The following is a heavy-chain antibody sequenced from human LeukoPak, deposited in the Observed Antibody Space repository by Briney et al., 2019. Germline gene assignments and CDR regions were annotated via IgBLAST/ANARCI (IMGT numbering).Heavy chain of an antibody. Sequence: SETLSLTCAVYGGSFSGYHWSWIRQPPGKGLEWIGEINHSGSTNYNPSLRSRVTISVDTSKNQFSLKLSSVTAADTAVYYCARGQWLVPLNYWGQGTLVTVSS. CDR2: INHSGST. CDR1: GGSFSGYH. CDR3: ARGQWLVPLNY. J-gene: IGHJ4*02. D-gene: IGHD6-19*01. V-gene: IGHV4-34*01.